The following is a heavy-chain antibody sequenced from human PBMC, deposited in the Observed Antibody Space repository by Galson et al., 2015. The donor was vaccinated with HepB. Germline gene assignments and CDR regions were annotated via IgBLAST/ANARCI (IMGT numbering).Heavy chain of an antibody. CDR2: ISYDGSNK. J-gene: IGHJ5*02. CDR3: AKEGEENYYDSSGYYELDP. D-gene: IGHD3-22*01. V-gene: IGHV3-30*18. CDR1: GFTFSSYG. Sequence: SLRLSCAASGFTFSSYGMHWVRQAPGKGLEWVAVISYDGSNKYYADSVKGRFTISRDNSKNTLYLQMNSLRAEDTAVYYCAKEGEENYYDSSGYYELDPWGQGTLVTVSS.